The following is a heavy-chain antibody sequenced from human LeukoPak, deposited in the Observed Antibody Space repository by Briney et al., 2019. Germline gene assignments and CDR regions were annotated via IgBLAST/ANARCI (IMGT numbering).Heavy chain of an antibody. CDR1: GGSISSGSYY. D-gene: IGHD6-19*01. J-gene: IGHJ3*02. CDR2: IYTSVST. Sequence: PSETLSLTCTVSGGSISSGSYYWSWIRQPAGKGLEWIGRIYTSVSTNYNPSLKSRVTISVDTSKNQFSLKLSSVTAADTAMYYCARESSVAGDAFDIWGQGTMVTVSS. V-gene: IGHV4-61*02. CDR3: ARESSVAGDAFDI.